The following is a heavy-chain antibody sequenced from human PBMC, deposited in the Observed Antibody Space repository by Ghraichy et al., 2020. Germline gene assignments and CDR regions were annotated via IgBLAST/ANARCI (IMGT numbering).Heavy chain of an antibody. J-gene: IGHJ4*02. CDR1: GFIFNNYA. D-gene: IGHD3-9*01. Sequence: GGSLRLSCRASGFIFNNYAMSWVRQAPGRGLEWVSSITGSGGITYHAESVKGRFTISRDNSKNTLYLHVNSLGAEDTAVYYCATDPYSILTGYFANWGQGTLVTVSP. V-gene: IGHV3-23*01. CDR2: ITGSGGIT. CDR3: ATDPYSILTGYFAN.